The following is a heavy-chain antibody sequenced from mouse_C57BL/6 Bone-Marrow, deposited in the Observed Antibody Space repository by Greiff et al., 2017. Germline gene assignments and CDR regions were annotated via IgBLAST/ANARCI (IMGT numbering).Heavy chain of an antibody. Sequence: VQLQQSVAELVRPGASVKLSCTASGFNIKNTSMHWVKQRPAQGLGWIGRIDPANGNTKYAPEFQGKATITADTSSNPAYLQLSSLTSEDPASEYCARRYDGRTLYWYVDVWGTGTTVTVSS. CDR2: IDPANGNT. J-gene: IGHJ1*03. CDR1: GFNIKNTS. V-gene: IGHV14-3*01. CDR3: ARRYDGRTLYWYVDV. D-gene: IGHD2-14*01.